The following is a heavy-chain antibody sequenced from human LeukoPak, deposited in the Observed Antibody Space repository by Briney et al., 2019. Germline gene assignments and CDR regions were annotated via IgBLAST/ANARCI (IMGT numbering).Heavy chain of an antibody. CDR1: AFTFSSYA. CDR3: GKDTAQGSAFDI. V-gene: IGHV3-23*01. D-gene: IGHD5-18*01. Sequence: GGSLTLSCPASAFTFSSYAMSWVRQAPGKGLEWVSAISGSGGSTYYADCVKGRFTISRDNSKNTLYLQMNSLRAEDTAVYYCGKDTAQGSAFDIWGQGTMVTVSS. J-gene: IGHJ3*02. CDR2: ISGSGGST.